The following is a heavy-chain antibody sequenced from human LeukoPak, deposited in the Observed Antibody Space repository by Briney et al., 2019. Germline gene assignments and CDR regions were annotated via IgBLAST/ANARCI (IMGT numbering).Heavy chain of an antibody. J-gene: IGHJ4*02. CDR1: GASISSYY. CDR3: ARHPELYFFDY. V-gene: IGHV4-59*08. Sequence: SETLSLTCTVSGASISSYYWSWIRQPPGKGLEWIGYISYSGSTNYNPSLKSRVTISTDTSKNQVSLTLSSVTAADTAVHYCARHPELYFFDYWGQGTLVTVSS. CDR2: ISYSGST. D-gene: IGHD3-10*01.